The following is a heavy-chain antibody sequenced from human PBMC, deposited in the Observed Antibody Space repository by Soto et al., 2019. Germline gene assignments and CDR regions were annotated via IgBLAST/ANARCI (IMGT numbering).Heavy chain of an antibody. CDR1: GFTVSSNY. J-gene: IGHJ6*02. V-gene: IGHV3-53*01. CDR3: ARALTTVTTRSLRSLYYCCMDV. D-gene: IGHD4-17*01. CDR2: IYSGGST. Sequence: GGSLRLSCAASGFTVSSNYMSWVRQAPGKGLEWVSVIYSGGSTYYADSVKGRFSISRDNGKNTLYLQMDSLRGEDTAVYYCARALTTVTTRSLRSLYYCCMDVWGQGTTVTVAS.